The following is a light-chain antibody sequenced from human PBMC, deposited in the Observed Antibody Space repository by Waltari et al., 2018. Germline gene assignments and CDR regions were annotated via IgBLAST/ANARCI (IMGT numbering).Light chain of an antibody. CDR3: QQYYSPLIT. Sequence: DIVMTQSPDSLAVSLGERATINCSPSQSVLHSSNNKNYLAWYQQKPGQPPKLLIHWASYRASGVPDRFSGSGSGTDFSLSISCLQSEDVAVYYCQQYYSPLITFGQGTRLEI. CDR1: QSVLHSSNNKNY. CDR2: WAS. J-gene: IGKJ5*01. V-gene: IGKV4-1*01.